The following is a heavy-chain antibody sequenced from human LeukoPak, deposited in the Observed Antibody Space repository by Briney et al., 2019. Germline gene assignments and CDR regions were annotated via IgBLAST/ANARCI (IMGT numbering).Heavy chain of an antibody. CDR2: TIPIFGTA. V-gene: IGHV1-69*05. J-gene: IGHJ6*03. CDR1: GGTFSSYA. Sequence: ASVKVSCKASGGTFSSYAISWVRQAPGQGLEWMGRTIPIFGTANYAQKFQGRVTITTDESTSTAYMELSSLRSEDTAVYYCAREVGYCSSTSCYGTDYYYYMDVWGKGTTVTVSS. D-gene: IGHD2-2*01. CDR3: AREVGYCSSTSCYGTDYYYYMDV.